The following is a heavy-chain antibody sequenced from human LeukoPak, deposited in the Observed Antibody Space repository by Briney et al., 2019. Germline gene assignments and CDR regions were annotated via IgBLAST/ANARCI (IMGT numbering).Heavy chain of an antibody. Sequence: KTSETLSLTCAVYGGSFSGNYWIWIRQPPGKGLEWIGSIYYSGSTYYNPSLKSRVTISVDTSKNQFSLKLSSVTAADTAVYYCARHCRVTTYYYGSGSSMTLQNWFDPWGQGTLVTVSS. D-gene: IGHD3-10*01. CDR1: GGSFSGNY. CDR2: IYYSGST. V-gene: IGHV4-34*01. J-gene: IGHJ5*02. CDR3: ARHCRVTTYYYGSGSSMTLQNWFDP.